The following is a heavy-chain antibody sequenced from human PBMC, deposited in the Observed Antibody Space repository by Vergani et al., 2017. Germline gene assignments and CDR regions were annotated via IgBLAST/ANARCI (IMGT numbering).Heavy chain of an antibody. J-gene: IGHJ5*02. CDR3: ARDGNYFDWLDHWSWFDP. CDR2: IYYSGST. Sequence: QVQLQESGPGLVKPSETLSLTCTVSGGSISSYYWSWIRQPPGKGLEWIGYIYYSGSTNYNPSLKSQVTISVDTSKNQFSLKLSSVSAADTAVYYCARDGNYFDWLDHWSWFDPWGQGTLVTVSS. D-gene: IGHD3-9*01. CDR1: GGSISSYY. V-gene: IGHV4-59*01.